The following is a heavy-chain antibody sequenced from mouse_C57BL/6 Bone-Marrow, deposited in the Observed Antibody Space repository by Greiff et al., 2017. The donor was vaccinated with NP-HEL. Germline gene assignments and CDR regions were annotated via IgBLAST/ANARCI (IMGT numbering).Heavy chain of an antibody. Sequence: QVQLQQPGAELVKPGASVKLSCKASGYTFTSYWMHWVKQRPGQGLEWIGLIHPKSGSTNYNEKFKSKATLTVDKSSSTAYMQLSSLTSEDSAVYYCAGGLHVSFAYWGQGTLVTVSA. D-gene: IGHD3-1*01. CDR3: AGGLHVSFAY. CDR2: IHPKSGST. V-gene: IGHV1-64*01. CDR1: GYTFTSYW. J-gene: IGHJ3*01.